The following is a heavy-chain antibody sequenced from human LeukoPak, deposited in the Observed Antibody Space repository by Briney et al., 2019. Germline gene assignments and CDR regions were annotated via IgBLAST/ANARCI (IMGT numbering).Heavy chain of an antibody. Sequence: MPAETLSLTCAVYGASFSGHYWSWIRQPPGKGLEWIGEIHHSGSTNYNPSLKSRVTISEDTSKNQFSLKLSSVTAADTAVYYCASGYYDSSGSVDYWGQGTLVTVSS. V-gene: IGHV4-34*01. D-gene: IGHD3-22*01. J-gene: IGHJ4*02. CDR2: IHHSGST. CDR1: GASFSGHY. CDR3: ASGYYDSSGSVDY.